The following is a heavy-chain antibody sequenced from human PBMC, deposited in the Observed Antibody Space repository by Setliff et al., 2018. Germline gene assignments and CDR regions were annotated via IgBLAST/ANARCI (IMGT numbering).Heavy chain of an antibody. J-gene: IGHJ4*02. CDR2: ISSRSTYI. CDR3: ARFACSGGSCYLSSSDY. Sequence: KSGGSLRLSCAASGFNFSSYAFNWVRQAPGKGLEWVSSISSRSTYIYYADSLKGRFTISRDNAKNSLYLQMNSLRAEDTAVYYCARFACSGGSCYLSSSDYWGQGTL. V-gene: IGHV3-21*01. CDR1: GFNFSSYA. D-gene: IGHD2-15*01.